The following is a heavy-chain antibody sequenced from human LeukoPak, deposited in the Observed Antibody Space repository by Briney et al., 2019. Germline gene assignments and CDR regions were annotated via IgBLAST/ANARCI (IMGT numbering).Heavy chain of an antibody. D-gene: IGHD3-10*01. J-gene: IGHJ4*02. CDR2: INRSGST. V-gene: IGHV4-34*01. CDR3: ASRTYYYASGSYYKPDY. Sequence: SETLSLTCAVYGGSFSGYYWSWIRQPPGKGLEWIGEINRSGSTNYNPSLKSRVIISVDTSKNQFSLKLSSVTAADTAVYYCASRTYYYASGSYYKPDYWGQGTLVTVSS. CDR1: GGSFSGYY.